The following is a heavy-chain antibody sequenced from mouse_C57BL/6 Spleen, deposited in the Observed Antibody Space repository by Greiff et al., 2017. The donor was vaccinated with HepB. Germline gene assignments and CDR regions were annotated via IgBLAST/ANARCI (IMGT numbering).Heavy chain of an antibody. CDR1: GYTFTSYW. D-gene: IGHD2-4*01. J-gene: IGHJ1*03. V-gene: IGHV1-55*01. Sequence: VQLQQSGAELVKPGASVKMSCKASGYTFTSYWITWVKQRPGQGLEWIGDIYPGSGSTNYNEKFKSKATLTVDTSSSTAYMQLSSLTSEDSAVYYCARHGDYDGYFDVWGTGTTVTVSS. CDR3: ARHGDYDGYFDV. CDR2: IYPGSGST.